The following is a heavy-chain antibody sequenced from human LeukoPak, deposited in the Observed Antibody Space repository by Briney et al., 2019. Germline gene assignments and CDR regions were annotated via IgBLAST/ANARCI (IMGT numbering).Heavy chain of an antibody. CDR1: GFTFNSYS. Sequence: GGSLRLSCAASGFTFNSYSMKWVRQAPGKGLEWVSSISGSNSYIYYADSMKGRFTISRDNAKNSLYLQMNSLRAEDMALYYCASGGYSSSWREAYFDYWGQGTLVTVSS. J-gene: IGHJ4*02. CDR2: ISGSNSYI. CDR3: ASGGYSSSWREAYFDY. D-gene: IGHD6-13*01. V-gene: IGHV3-21*04.